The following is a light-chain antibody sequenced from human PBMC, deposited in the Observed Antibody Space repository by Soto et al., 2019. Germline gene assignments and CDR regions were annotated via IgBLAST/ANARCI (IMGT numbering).Light chain of an antibody. CDR1: RGISNY. Sequence: DIQMTQSPSSLSASVGDRVTITCRASRGISNYLAWYQQKPGKVPKLLIYAASTLKSGVPSRFSGSGSGTDFTLTISRLEPEDVATYYCQKYNSAPWTFGQGTKVEIK. CDR2: AAS. V-gene: IGKV1-27*01. J-gene: IGKJ1*01. CDR3: QKYNSAPWT.